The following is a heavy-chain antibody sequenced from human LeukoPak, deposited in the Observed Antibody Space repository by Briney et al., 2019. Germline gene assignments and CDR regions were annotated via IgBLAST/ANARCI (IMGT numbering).Heavy chain of an antibody. J-gene: IGHJ5*02. CDR3: ATNPKVATIPT. V-gene: IGHV1-69*05. CDR1: GGTFSSYA. Sequence: ASVMVFCKASGGTFSSYAISWVRQAPGHGLEWMGGIIPIFGTANYAQKFSGRVRITTDESTRTAYMALSSRRAEDTAVYYCATNPKVATIPTWGQGTLVTVSS. D-gene: IGHD5-12*01. CDR2: IIPIFGTA.